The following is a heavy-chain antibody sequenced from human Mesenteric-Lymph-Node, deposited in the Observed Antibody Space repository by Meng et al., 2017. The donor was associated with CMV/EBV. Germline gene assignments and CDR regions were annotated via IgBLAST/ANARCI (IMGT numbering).Heavy chain of an antibody. Sequence: YGGCFSGYYWSWIRQPPGKGLEWIGEINHSGSTNYNPSLKSRVTISVDTSKNQFSLKLSSVTAADTAVYYCARGRRSYYGSGSHFDYWGQGTLVTVSS. V-gene: IGHV4-34*01. D-gene: IGHD3-10*01. CDR3: ARGRRSYYGSGSHFDY. J-gene: IGHJ4*02. CDR1: GGCFSGYY. CDR2: INHSGST.